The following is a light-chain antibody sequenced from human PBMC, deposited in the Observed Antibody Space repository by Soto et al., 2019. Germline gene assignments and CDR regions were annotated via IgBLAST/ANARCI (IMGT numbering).Light chain of an antibody. CDR2: GNN. Sequence: QSVLTQPPSVSGTPGQWVTISCSGSSSNIGINPVNWYQQLPGTAPTLLIYGNNQRPSGVPVRFSGSKSGTYATLALSALQSEDEADDYCAAWDSRLSGHLLFGGGTKVTVL. J-gene: IGLJ2*01. CDR3: AAWDSRLSGHLL. CDR1: SSNIGINP. V-gene: IGLV1-44*01.